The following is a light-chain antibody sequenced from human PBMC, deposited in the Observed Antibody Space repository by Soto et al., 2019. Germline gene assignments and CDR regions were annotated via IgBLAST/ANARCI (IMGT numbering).Light chain of an antibody. Sequence: EIVMTQSPATLSVSPGERATLSCRASQSVSSNLAWYQQKPGQAPRLLIYGASTRATGIPARCSGSGSGTEFTLTISSLQSEDFAVYYCQQYNNGPPWTFGEGPKVEIK. V-gene: IGKV3-15*01. J-gene: IGKJ1*01. CDR2: GAS. CDR3: QQYNNGPPWT. CDR1: QSVSSN.